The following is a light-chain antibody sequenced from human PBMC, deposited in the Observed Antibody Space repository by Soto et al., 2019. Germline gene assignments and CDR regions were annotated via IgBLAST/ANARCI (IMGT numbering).Light chain of an antibody. CDR3: QQYNNWPPIT. Sequence: EIMMTQSPATLSVSPGERATLSCRAIQSVSNNLAGYQQKPGQAPRLLIYYASTRATGIPARFSGSGSGTEFTLTISSLQSEDFALYYCQQYNNWPPITFGQGTRLEIQ. CDR1: QSVSNN. V-gene: IGKV3-15*01. CDR2: YAS. J-gene: IGKJ5*01.